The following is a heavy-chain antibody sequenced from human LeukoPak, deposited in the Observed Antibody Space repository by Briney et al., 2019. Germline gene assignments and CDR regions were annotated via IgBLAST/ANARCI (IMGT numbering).Heavy chain of an antibody. Sequence: GGSLSLSCAASGFTFSDYYMSWIRQAPGKGLEWVSYISSSSSYTNYADSVKGRFTISRDNAKNSLYLQMNSLRAEDTAVYYCARDRAKQYYYDSSGTPSAFDIWGQATMVTVSS. V-gene: IGHV3-11*05. CDR2: ISSSSSYT. D-gene: IGHD3-22*01. CDR3: ARDRAKQYYYDSSGTPSAFDI. CDR1: GFTFSDYY. J-gene: IGHJ3*02.